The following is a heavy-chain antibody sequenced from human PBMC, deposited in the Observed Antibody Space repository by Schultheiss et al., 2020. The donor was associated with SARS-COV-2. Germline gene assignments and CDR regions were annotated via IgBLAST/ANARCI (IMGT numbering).Heavy chain of an antibody. J-gene: IGHJ5*02. CDR3: ARRVAGTLDTVENWFDP. CDR1: GYRFTNYW. CDR2: IDPSDSET. Sequence: GGSLRLSCQGSGYRFTNYWISWVRQMPGKGLEWMRKIDPSDSETNYSPSFQGHVTISVDRSISTAYLQWTSLKASDTAMYYCARRVAGTLDTVENWFDPWGQGTLVTVSS. D-gene: IGHD6-19*01. V-gene: IGHV5-10-1*01.